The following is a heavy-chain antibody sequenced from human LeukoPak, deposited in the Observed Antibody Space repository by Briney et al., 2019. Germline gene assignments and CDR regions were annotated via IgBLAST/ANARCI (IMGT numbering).Heavy chain of an antibody. CDR2: IYYSGST. J-gene: IGHJ4*02. CDR1: GGSISSSSYY. V-gene: IGHV4-39*07. CDR3: ARMGVSYGYVFDY. D-gene: IGHD5-18*01. Sequence: SETLSLTCTVSGGSISSSSYYWGWIRQPPGKGLEWIGSIYYSGSTYYNPSLKSRVTISVDTSKNQFSLKLSSVTAADTAVYYCARMGVSYGYVFDYWGQGTLVTVSS.